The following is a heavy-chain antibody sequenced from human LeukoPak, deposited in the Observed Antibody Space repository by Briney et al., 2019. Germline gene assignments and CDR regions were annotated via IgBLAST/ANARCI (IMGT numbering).Heavy chain of an antibody. D-gene: IGHD6-13*01. J-gene: IGHJ6*03. CDR1: GYTFTSYD. CDR3: ARAPYSSSWTQYYYYYYMDV. V-gene: IGHV1-8*03. CDR2: MNPNSGNT. Sequence: ASVRVSCKASGYTFTSYDINWVRQATGQGREWMGWMNPNSGNTGYAQKFQGRVTITRNTSISTAYMELSSLRSEDTAVYYCARAPYSSSWTQYYYYYYMDVWGKGTTVTVSS.